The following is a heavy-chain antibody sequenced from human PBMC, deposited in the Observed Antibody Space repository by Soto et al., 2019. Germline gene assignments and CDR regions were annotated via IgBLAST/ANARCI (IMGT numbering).Heavy chain of an antibody. CDR1: GFTFSNYA. Sequence: QGQLVESGGGVVQPGGSLRLSCAASGFTFSNYAIHWVRQAPGKGLEWVSVISSNSDKTYYADSVKGRFTISRDNSKNIVYQEMHSLRTEDTAVYFCARAHCSRPACSAAPFDPWGQGTLVTVSS. CDR3: ARAHCSRPACSAAPFDP. V-gene: IGHV3-30-3*01. J-gene: IGHJ5*02. D-gene: IGHD2-15*01. CDR2: ISSNSDKT.